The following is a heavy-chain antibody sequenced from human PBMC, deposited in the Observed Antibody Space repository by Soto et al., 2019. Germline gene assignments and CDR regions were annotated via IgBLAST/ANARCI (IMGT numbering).Heavy chain of an antibody. CDR1: GGTFSSYT. Sequence: QVQLVQSGAEVKKPGSSVKVSCKASGGTFSSYTISWVRQAPGQGLEWMGRIIPILGIANYAQKFQGRVTITADKSTSTAYMELSSLRSEDTAVYYCAGETGSGWYTLDYWGQGTLVTVSS. CDR3: AGETGSGWYTLDY. J-gene: IGHJ4*02. CDR2: IIPILGIA. D-gene: IGHD6-19*01. V-gene: IGHV1-69*08.